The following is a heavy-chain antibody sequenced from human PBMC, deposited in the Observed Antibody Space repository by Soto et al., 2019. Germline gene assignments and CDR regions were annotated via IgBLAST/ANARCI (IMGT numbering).Heavy chain of an antibody. D-gene: IGHD6-13*01. Sequence: QVQLVQSGAEVKKPGSSVKVSCKASGGTFSSYAISWVRQAPGQGLEWMGGIIPIFGTANYAQKFQGRVTITADESTSTAYMELSSLRSEDTAVYYCARDLVAAGYYYYGMDVWGQGTTVTVSS. CDR3: ARDLVAAGYYYYGMDV. V-gene: IGHV1-69*01. J-gene: IGHJ6*02. CDR1: GGTFSSYA. CDR2: IIPIFGTA.